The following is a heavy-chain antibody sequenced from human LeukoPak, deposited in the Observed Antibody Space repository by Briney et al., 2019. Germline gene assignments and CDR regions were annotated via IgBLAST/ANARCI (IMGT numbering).Heavy chain of an antibody. CDR1: GFTFSSYA. V-gene: IGHV3-30-3*01. CDR2: ISYDGSNK. Sequence: GGSLRLSCAASGFTFSSYAMHWVRQAPGKGLERVAVISYDGSNKYYADSVKGRFTISRDNSENTLYLQMNSLRAEDTAVYYCAREDGLYNWFDPWGQGTLVTVSS. CDR3: AREDGLYNWFDP. J-gene: IGHJ5*02. D-gene: IGHD3/OR15-3a*01.